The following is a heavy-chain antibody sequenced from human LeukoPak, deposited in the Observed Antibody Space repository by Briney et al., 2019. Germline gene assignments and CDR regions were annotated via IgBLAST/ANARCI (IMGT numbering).Heavy chain of an antibody. Sequence: PGGSLRLSCAASGLTFSSYWMHWVRQGPGEGLVWVSRIKGDGSSTTYADSVKGRFTVSRDNAKNTLYLQMNSLRVDDTAVYFCARDPYDPSENNRGFDSWGQGTLVTVSS. V-gene: IGHV3-74*01. CDR3: ARDPYDPSENNRGFDS. CDR1: GLTFSSYW. CDR2: IKGDGSST. D-gene: IGHD3-22*01. J-gene: IGHJ4*02.